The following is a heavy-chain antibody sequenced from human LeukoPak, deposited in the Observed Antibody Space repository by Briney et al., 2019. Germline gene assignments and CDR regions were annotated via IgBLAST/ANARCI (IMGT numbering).Heavy chain of an antibody. CDR1: GDSPRTDSW. CDR3: AKEKGHLVEVDV. Sequence: PQRLSLTCALSGDSPRTDSWWIWVRQDTGKGLEWIGERNHDARRTYNTSLTSRVRPSLDESANQCSLWLSSVMAAHTSVYFCAKEKGHLVEVDVWGQGTTVTVSS. D-gene: IGHD2-8*02. J-gene: IGHJ6*02. V-gene: IGHV4-4*01. CDR2: RNHDARR.